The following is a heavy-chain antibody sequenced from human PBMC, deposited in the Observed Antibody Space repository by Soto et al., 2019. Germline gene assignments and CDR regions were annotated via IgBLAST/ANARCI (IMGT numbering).Heavy chain of an antibody. CDR3: ARDPLTGTIVGFDP. CDR1: GFTFSSYA. J-gene: IGHJ5*02. D-gene: IGHD1-7*01. CDR2: ISTNGGST. V-gene: IGHV3-64*04. Sequence: PGGSLRLSCSASGFTFSSYAMHWVRQAPGKGLEYVSSISTNGGSTHYADSVKGRFTISRDNSKNSLYLQMNSLRAEDTAVYYCARDPLTGTIVGFDPWGQGPWSPSPQ.